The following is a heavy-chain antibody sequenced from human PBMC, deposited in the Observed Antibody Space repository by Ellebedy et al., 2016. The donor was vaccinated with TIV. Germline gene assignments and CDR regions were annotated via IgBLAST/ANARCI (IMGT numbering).Heavy chain of an antibody. CDR1: GYTFNSYS. Sequence: ASVKVSCKASGYTFNSYSISWVRQAPGHGLEWMGWVNPDSGTTNFAQSFQGRVSMTRDASINTAYMQLSRVQSDDTAVYYCARVLRGSSGMDVWGQGTTVIVSS. D-gene: IGHD2-8*01. CDR2: VNPDSGTT. V-gene: IGHV1-2*02. CDR3: ARVLRGSSGMDV. J-gene: IGHJ6*02.